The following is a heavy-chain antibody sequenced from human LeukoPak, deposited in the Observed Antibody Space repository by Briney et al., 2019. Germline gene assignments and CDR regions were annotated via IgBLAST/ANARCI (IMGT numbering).Heavy chain of an antibody. CDR3: ARAPSGYSREWYFDL. CDR2: IYTSGST. Sequence: SQTLSLTCTVSGGSISSGSYYWSWIRQPAGKGLEWIGRIYTSGSTNYNPSLKSRVTISVDTSKNQFSLKLSSVTAADTAVYYCARAPSGYSREWYFDLWGRGTLVTVSS. D-gene: IGHD5-18*01. V-gene: IGHV4-61*02. J-gene: IGHJ2*01. CDR1: GGSISSGSYY.